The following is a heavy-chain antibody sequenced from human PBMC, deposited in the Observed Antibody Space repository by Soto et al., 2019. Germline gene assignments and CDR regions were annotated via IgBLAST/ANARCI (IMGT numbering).Heavy chain of an antibody. Sequence: QVQLQQWGAGLLKPSETLSLTCAVYGGSFSGYYWSWFRQPPGKGLEWIGEINNSGSTNYNPSLKSRVTISVDTSKNQFSLKLRSVTAADTAVYYCAREYGDYGVIDYWGQGTLVTVSS. J-gene: IGHJ4*02. D-gene: IGHD4-17*01. V-gene: IGHV4-34*01. CDR3: AREYGDYGVIDY. CDR2: INNSGST. CDR1: GGSFSGYY.